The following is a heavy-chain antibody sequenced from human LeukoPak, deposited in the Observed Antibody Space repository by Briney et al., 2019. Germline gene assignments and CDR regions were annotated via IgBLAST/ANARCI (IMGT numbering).Heavy chain of an antibody. CDR1: GFSRSTSGVG. CDR3: SRDGYLNFDY. CDR2: IYWDEDK. J-gene: IGHJ4*02. Sequence: SGPTLVHPTPALTLTCTFSGFSRSTSGVGVGWIRQPPVKALEWLALIYWDEDKRYSPSLKSRLTITKDTSKNQVVLTITNMDPVDTATYYCSRDGYLNFDYWGQGTLVTVSS. D-gene: IGHD5-24*01. V-gene: IGHV2-5*02.